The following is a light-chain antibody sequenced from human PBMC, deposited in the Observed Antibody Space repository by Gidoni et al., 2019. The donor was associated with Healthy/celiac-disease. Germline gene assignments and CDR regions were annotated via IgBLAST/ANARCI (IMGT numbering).Light chain of an antibody. V-gene: IGKV4-1*01. J-gene: IGKJ3*01. CDR1: QSVLYSSNNKNY. Sequence: DIVMTQSPDSLAVSRGGRATINCKSSQSVLYSSNNKNYLAWYQQKPGQPPNLLIYWASTRESGVPDRFSGSGSGTDFSLPISSLQAEDVAVYYCQQYYSTPFTFGPGTKVDIK. CDR2: WAS. CDR3: QQYYSTPFT.